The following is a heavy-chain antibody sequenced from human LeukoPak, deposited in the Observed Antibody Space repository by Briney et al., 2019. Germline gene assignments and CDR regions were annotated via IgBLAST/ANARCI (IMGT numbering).Heavy chain of an antibody. CDR1: GGSFSASY. D-gene: IGHD2-2*01. J-gene: IGHJ4*02. Sequence: SETLSLTCAVYGGSFSASYWSWIRQPPNKGLEWIGEINHSGGTNYNPSLKSRVTISIDTSKNQFSLKLRSVTAADTALYYCTRSPPPGATAYGVVDLWGQGTLVTVSS. CDR2: INHSGGT. CDR3: TRSPPPGATAYGVVDL. V-gene: IGHV4-34*01.